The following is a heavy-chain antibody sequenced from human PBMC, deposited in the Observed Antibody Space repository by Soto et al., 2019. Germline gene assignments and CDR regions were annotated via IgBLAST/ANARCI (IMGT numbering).Heavy chain of an antibody. CDR1: GGSISSYY. Sequence: PSETLSLTCTVSGGSISSYYWSWIRQPPGKGLEWIGYIYYSGSTNYNPSLKSRVTISVDTSKNQFSLKLSSVTAADTAVYYCARGGFWSGYYNGAFDIWGQGTMVTVSS. CDR2: IYYSGST. V-gene: IGHV4-59*01. D-gene: IGHD3-3*01. CDR3: ARGGFWSGYYNGAFDI. J-gene: IGHJ3*02.